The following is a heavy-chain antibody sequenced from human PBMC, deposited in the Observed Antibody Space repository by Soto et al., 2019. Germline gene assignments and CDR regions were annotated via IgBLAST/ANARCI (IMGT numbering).Heavy chain of an antibody. CDR1: GYTFTGYY. D-gene: IGHD2-21*01. J-gene: IGHJ6*02. V-gene: IGHV1-2*04. Sequence: ASVKVSCKASGYTFTGYYMHWVRQAPGQGLEWMGWINPNSGGTNYAQKFQGWVTMTRDTSISTAYMELSRLRSDDTAVYYCARQDKIPGYGMDVWGHGITVTVSS. CDR2: INPNSGGT. CDR3: ARQDKIPGYGMDV.